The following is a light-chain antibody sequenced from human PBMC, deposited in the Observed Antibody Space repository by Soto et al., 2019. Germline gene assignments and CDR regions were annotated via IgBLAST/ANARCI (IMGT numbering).Light chain of an antibody. CDR2: GAS. CDR3: QQYGSSPPMYT. CDR1: QSVSSSS. Sequence: EIVLTQSPGNLSLSPGEGATLSCRASQSVSSSSLAWYQQNPGQAPRLLIYGASSRATGIPDRFSGSGSGTDFTLTISRLEPEDFAVYYCQQYGSSPPMYTFGQGTKLEIK. V-gene: IGKV3-20*01. J-gene: IGKJ2*01.